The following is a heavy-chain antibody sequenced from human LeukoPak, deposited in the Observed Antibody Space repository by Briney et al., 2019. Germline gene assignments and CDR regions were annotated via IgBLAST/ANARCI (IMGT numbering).Heavy chain of an antibody. D-gene: IGHD3-3*01. CDR3: AGPLQLRFLEY. J-gene: IGHJ4*02. CDR2: IYHSRST. V-gene: IGHV4-38-2*01. Sequence: CIGSIYHSRSTYYNPSLKRRVTISGETAKNQFSLKLSSVTAADTAVYYCAGPLQLRFLEYWGQGTLVTVSS.